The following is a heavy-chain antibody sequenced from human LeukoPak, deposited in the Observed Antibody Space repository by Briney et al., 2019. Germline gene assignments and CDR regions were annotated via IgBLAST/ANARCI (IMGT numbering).Heavy chain of an antibody. D-gene: IGHD3-10*01. CDR3: ALRRYRSGSWDFGDFDY. Sequence: SGPTLVKPTQTLTLTCTFSGFSLSTSGVGVGWIRQPPGKALEWLAVIYWDNDRRYSPSLKSRLTITKDTSKNQVIITLTNMDPEDTATYYCALRRYRSGSWDFGDFDYWGLGTLVTVSS. J-gene: IGHJ4*02. CDR2: IYWDNDR. CDR1: GFSLSTSGVG. V-gene: IGHV2-5*02.